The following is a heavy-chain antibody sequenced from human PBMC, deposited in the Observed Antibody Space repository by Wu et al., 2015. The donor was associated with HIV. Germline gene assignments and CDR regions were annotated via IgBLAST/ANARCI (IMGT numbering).Heavy chain of an antibody. CDR2: MNPNTGNR. Sequence: QVQLVQSGAEVKRSGASVKVSCTASGYSFXNFDINWVRQATGQGLEWVGWMNPNTGNRGFAQKFQGRVTFTKNASISTAYMDLSSLTSADTGVYFCARGYLVSRGXRDYYMDVWGKGTTVTVFS. J-gene: IGHJ6*03. D-gene: IGHD3-16*01. CDR1: GYSFXNFD. CDR3: ARGYLVSRGXRDYYMDV. V-gene: IGHV1-8*01.